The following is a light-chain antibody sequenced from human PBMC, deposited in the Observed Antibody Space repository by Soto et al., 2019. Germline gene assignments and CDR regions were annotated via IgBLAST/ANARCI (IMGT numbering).Light chain of an antibody. Sequence: EIVLTQSPGTLSLSPGERATLSCRASQSLSSNYLAWYQQKPGQAPRLLIYGTSIRATGIPDRFSGSGSGTDFTLTITRLEPEDFAVYYCQRFGTSPPWTFGQGTKVEFK. CDR3: QRFGTSPPWT. V-gene: IGKV3-20*01. J-gene: IGKJ1*01. CDR2: GTS. CDR1: QSLSSNY.